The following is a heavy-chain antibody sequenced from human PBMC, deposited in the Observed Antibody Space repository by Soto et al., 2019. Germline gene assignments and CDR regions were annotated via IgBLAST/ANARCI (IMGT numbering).Heavy chain of an antibody. J-gene: IGHJ5*02. CDR3: ARARGITTFLSELDP. CDR2: ISAYNGNT. Sequence: QVQLVQSGAEVKKPGASVKVSCKASGYTFTSYGISWVRQAPGQGLEWMGWISAYNGNTNYAQKLQGRVTMTTDTSTRTAYMERRSLRSDDTAVYYCARARGITTFLSELDPWGQGTLVTVSS. D-gene: IGHD3-9*01. V-gene: IGHV1-18*01. CDR1: GYTFTSYG.